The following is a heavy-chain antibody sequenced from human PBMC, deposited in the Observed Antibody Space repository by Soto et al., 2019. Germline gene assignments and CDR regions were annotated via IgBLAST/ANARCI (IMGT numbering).Heavy chain of an antibody. CDR3: ASELSSGYSSAFDY. CDR1: GGSISSGGYY. CDR2: IYYSGST. D-gene: IGHD3-22*01. Sequence: PSETLSLTCTVSGGSISSGGYYWSWIRQHPGKGLEWIGYIYYSGSTYYNPSLKSRVTISVDTSKNQFSLKLSSVTAADTAVYYCASELSSGYSSAFDYWGQGTLVTVSS. J-gene: IGHJ4*02. V-gene: IGHV4-30-4*08.